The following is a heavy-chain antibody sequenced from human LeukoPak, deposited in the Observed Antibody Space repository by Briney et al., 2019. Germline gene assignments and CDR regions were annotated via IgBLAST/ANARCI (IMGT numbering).Heavy chain of an antibody. V-gene: IGHV1-69*06. J-gene: IGHJ4*02. CDR3: ARVSSSGRNDY. D-gene: IGHD6-19*01. Sequence: SVKVSCKASGYTFTSYGISWVRQAPGQGLEWMGGIIPIFGTANYAQKFQGRVTITADKSTSTAYMELSSLRSEDTAVYYCARVSSSGRNDYWGQGTLVTVSS. CDR2: IIPIFGTA. CDR1: GYTFTSYG.